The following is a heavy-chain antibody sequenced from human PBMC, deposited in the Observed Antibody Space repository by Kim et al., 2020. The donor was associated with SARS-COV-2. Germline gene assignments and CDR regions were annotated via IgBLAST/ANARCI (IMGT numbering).Heavy chain of an antibody. CDR2: INAGNGNT. CDR1: GYTFTSYA. Sequence: SVKVSCKASGYTFTSYAMHWVRQAPGQRLEWMGWINAGNGNTKYPQKFQGRVTITRDTSANIAYMELSSLRSEDTAVYYCAREVYGDFRYFDLWGRGTLVTVSS. V-gene: IGHV1-3*01. J-gene: IGHJ2*01. D-gene: IGHD4-17*01. CDR3: AREVYGDFRYFDL.